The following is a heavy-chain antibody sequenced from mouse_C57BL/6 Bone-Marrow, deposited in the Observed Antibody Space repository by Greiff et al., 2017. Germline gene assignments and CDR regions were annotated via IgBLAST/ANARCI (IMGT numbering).Heavy chain of an antibody. D-gene: IGHD2-5*01. CDR3: ARTYYSNSRFAY. Sequence: QVQLQQPGAELVRPGTSVKLSCTASGYTFTSYWMHWVKQMPGQGLEWIGVIGPSDSYTNYNQKFKGKATLTVDTSSSTAYMQLSSLTSEDSAVYYCARTYYSNSRFAYGGQGTRVTVSA. CDR2: IGPSDSYT. J-gene: IGHJ3*01. V-gene: IGHV1-59*01. CDR1: GYTFTSYW.